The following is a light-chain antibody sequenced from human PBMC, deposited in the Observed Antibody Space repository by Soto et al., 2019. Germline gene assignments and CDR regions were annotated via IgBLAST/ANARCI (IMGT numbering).Light chain of an antibody. CDR3: QNYNSVPLT. J-gene: IGKJ4*01. V-gene: IGKV1-27*01. Sequence: DIQMTQSPSSLSASVGDRVTITCPASQDSSNYLAWYQNKPGKVPKFLSYAASVLQPGVPSRLSGSGSGTDFTLTISRLQPEAVANYYCQNYNSVPLTFGGGTKVEI. CDR2: AAS. CDR1: QDSSNY.